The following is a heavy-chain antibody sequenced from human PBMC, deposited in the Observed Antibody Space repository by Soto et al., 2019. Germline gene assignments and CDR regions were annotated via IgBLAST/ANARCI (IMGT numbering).Heavy chain of an antibody. Sequence: QPGGSLRLSCAASGFTFSTYAMSWVRQAPGKGLEWVSGISGGGGSTYYADSVKGRFTISRDNSKNTLYLQMNSLRAEDTAVYYCGKNPRYYSYYMDVWGKGTTVTVSS. CDR1: GFTFSTYA. J-gene: IGHJ6*03. V-gene: IGHV3-23*01. CDR3: GKNPRYYSYYMDV. CDR2: ISGGGGST.